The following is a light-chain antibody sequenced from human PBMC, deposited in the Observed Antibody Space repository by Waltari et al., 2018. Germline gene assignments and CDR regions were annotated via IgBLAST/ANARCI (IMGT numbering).Light chain of an antibody. V-gene: IGKV2D-29*02. CDR3: MQGLQLPYS. J-gene: IGKJ2*03. CDR2: LVS. Sequence: DIVMTQTPLSLPVTPGESASISCWSSQSLLHSNGYTYLFWYLQKPGQSPQLLIDLVSNRASGVPDRFSGSGSGTEFTLKISRVESEDVGVYYCMQGLQLPYSFGQGTKVEIK. CDR1: QSLLHSNGYTY.